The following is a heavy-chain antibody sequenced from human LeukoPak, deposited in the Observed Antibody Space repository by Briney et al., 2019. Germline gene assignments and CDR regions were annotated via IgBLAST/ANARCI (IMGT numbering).Heavy chain of an antibody. CDR3: AKNGPTGDIMWWGIGVDY. CDR2: ISGGGGST. D-gene: IGHD2-8*02. J-gene: IGHJ4*02. CDR1: GFTFSSYA. Sequence: GGSLRLSCAASGFTFSSYAMSWVHQAPGKGLEWVSAISGGGGSTYYADSVKGRFTISRDNSKNTLYLQMNSLRGEDSVVYYCAKNGPTGDIMWWGIGVDYWGQGTLVTVSS. V-gene: IGHV3-23*01.